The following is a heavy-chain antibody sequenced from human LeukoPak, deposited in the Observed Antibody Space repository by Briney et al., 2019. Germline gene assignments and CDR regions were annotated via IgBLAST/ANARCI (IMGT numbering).Heavy chain of an antibody. V-gene: IGHV3-48*01. CDR1: GFSFSISG. Sequence: PGGSLRLSCAASGFSFSISGMNWVRQAAGKGLEWVSYIGSGSENLFYGDSVKGRFTISRDNAKNSLYLQMNSLRAEDTAVYYCARPLMYYYGSETYFWFDPWGQGTLVTVSS. CDR3: ARPLMYYYGSETYFWFDP. J-gene: IGHJ5*02. CDR2: IGSGSENL. D-gene: IGHD3-10*01.